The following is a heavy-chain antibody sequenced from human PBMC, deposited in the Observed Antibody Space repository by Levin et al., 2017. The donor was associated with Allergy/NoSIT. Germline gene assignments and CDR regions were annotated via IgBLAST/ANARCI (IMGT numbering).Heavy chain of an antibody. J-gene: IGHJ5*02. Sequence: ASVKVSCKASGYTFTGYYMHWVRQAPGQGLEWMGWINPNSGGTNYAQKFQGRVTMTRDTSISTAYMELSRLRSDDTAVYYCARERYDILTGSSEFDPWGQGTLVTVSS. CDR1: GYTFTGYY. D-gene: IGHD3-9*01. CDR2: INPNSGGT. V-gene: IGHV1-2*02. CDR3: ARERYDILTGSSEFDP.